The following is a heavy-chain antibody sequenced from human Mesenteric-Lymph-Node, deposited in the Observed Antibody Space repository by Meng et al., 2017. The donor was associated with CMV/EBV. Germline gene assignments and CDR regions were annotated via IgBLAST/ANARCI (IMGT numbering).Heavy chain of an antibody. Sequence: VQLPQWGPGLLKPSETPSVTCSVYGGSFSGYYWNWIRQSPEKGLEWIGEINHSGSTTYNPSFTSRIIISVDTSTNQISLNMSSVTAADTAVYYCARGSSYDILTGYFDYWGQGALVTVSS. CDR1: GGSFSGYY. J-gene: IGHJ4*02. CDR3: ARGSSYDILTGYFDY. CDR2: INHSGST. V-gene: IGHV4-34*01. D-gene: IGHD3-9*01.